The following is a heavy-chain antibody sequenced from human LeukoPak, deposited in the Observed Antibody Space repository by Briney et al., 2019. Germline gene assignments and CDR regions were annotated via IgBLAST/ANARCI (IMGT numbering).Heavy chain of an antibody. J-gene: IGHJ4*02. D-gene: IGHD5-18*01. CDR2: INWNGGSR. V-gene: IGHV3-20*04. Sequence: GGSLRLSCVVSGLTFDDYGMSWVRQAPGKGLEWVSGINWNGGSRGYADSVKGRFTISRDNAKNTLYLQMNSLRAEDTAVYYCARDRHRGYDYAHDYWGQGTLVTVSS. CDR1: GLTFDDYG. CDR3: ARDRHRGYDYAHDY.